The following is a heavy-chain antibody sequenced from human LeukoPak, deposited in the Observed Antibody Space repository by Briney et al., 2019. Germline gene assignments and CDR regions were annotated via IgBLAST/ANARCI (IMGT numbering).Heavy chain of an antibody. CDR3: ARAHSSMGTYGMDV. CDR2: INAGNGNT. CDR1: GYTFTSYG. J-gene: IGHJ6*02. Sequence: ASVKVSCKASGYTFTSYGISWVRQAPGQRLEWMGWINAGNGNTKYSQKFQGRVTITRDTSASTAYMELSSLRSEDTAVYYCARAHSSMGTYGMDVWGQGTTVTVSS. D-gene: IGHD5-24*01. V-gene: IGHV1-3*01.